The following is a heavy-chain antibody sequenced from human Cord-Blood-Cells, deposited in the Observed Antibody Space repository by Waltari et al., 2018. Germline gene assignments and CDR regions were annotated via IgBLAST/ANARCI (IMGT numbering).Heavy chain of an antibody. CDR2: IYYSGST. Sequence: QLQLQESGPGLVKPSETLSLTCTVSGGSISSSSYYWGWIRQPPGKGLEWIGSIYYSGSTYYNPSLKSRVTISVDTSKNQFSLKLSSVTAADTAVYYCARDFLQLGYYGMDVWGQGTTVTVSS. CDR3: ARDFLQLGYYGMDV. D-gene: IGHD5-18*01. V-gene: IGHV4-39*02. CDR1: GGSISSSSYY. J-gene: IGHJ6*02.